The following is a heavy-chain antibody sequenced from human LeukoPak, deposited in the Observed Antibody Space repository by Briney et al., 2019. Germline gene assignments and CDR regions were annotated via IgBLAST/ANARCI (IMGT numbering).Heavy chain of an antibody. CDR2: IKQDGTEK. CDR1: EFTFSDYW. J-gene: IGHJ4*02. V-gene: IGHV3-7*01. Sequence: PGGSLRLSCAASEFTFSDYWMSWVRQAPGKGLEWVANIKQDGTEKYYVDSVKGRFTISTDNSKSSLYRLMNSLRAEDTAVYYCAKDSRYGTRRIDYWGQGTLVTASS. CDR3: AKDSRYGTRRIDY. D-gene: IGHD5-18*01.